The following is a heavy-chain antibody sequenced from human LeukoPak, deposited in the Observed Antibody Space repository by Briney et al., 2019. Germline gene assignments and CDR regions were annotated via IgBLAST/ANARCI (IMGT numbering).Heavy chain of an antibody. V-gene: IGHV4-61*02. CDR2: MYTSGDT. Sequence: SETLSLTCTVSGGSMSSSYHYWNWIRQPAGKGLEWIGRMYTSGDTTYNPSLQGRVTISLDTSKSQFSLKLSSVTAADTAVYYCARTFCSGGNCYHFDPWGQGILVTVSS. CDR3: ARTFCSGGNCYHFDP. D-gene: IGHD2-15*01. CDR1: GGSMSSSYHY. J-gene: IGHJ5*02.